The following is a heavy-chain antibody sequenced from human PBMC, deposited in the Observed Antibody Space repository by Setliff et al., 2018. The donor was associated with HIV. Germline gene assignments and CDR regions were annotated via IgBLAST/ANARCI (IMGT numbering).Heavy chain of an antibody. V-gene: IGHV3-72*01. CDR2: SRNKVNSYTT. J-gene: IGHJ6*03. CDR3: ARGRLLWSGSYYYYYMDV. D-gene: IGHD3-10*01. Sequence: GGSLRLSCAASGFTFSDHYMDWVRQAPGKGLEWVGRSRNKVNSYTTEYAASVKGRFTISRDDSKNSLYLQMNSLKTEDTAVYYCARGRLLWSGSYYYYYMDVWGEGTTVTVSS. CDR1: GFTFSDHY.